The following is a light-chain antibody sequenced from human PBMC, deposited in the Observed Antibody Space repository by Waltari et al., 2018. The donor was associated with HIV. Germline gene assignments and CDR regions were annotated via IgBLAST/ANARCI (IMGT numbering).Light chain of an antibody. CDR3: QQSYTTPFT. V-gene: IGKV1-39*01. Sequence: DIQMTQSPSSLSASVGDSVTFTCRASQTISSYLNWYQQKPGQAPKLLIYAASSLQSGVPSRFSGSGSGTDFTLTIKSLQPEDFATYYCQQSYTTPFTFGGGTKVEIK. CDR1: QTISSY. CDR2: AAS. J-gene: IGKJ4*01.